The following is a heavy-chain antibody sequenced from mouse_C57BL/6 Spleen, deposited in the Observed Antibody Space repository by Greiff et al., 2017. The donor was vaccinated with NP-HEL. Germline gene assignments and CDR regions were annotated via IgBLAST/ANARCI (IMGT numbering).Heavy chain of an antibody. CDR1: GYTFTSYW. Sequence: QVQLKQPGAELVRPGSSVKLSCKASGYTFTSYWMHWVKQRPIQGLEWIGNIDPSDSETHYNQKFKDKATLTVDKSSSTAYMQLSSLTSEDSAVYYCARSQKFFMDYWGQGTSVTVSS. J-gene: IGHJ4*01. CDR3: ARSQKFFMDY. V-gene: IGHV1-52*01. CDR2: IDPSDSET.